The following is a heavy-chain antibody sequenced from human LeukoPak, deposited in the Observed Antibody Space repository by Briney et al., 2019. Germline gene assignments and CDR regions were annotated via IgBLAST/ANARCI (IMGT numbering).Heavy chain of an antibody. Sequence: PGGSLRLSCRASRFSFSDYDMHWVRQAPGKGLEWVAVISYDGSVKHYADSVRGRFTISRDNSKNTLYLQMNSLRAEDTAVYYCARDGIAVAGGEYGGFDYFDYWGQGTLVTVSA. D-gene: IGHD6-13*01. CDR2: ISYDGSVK. CDR3: ARDGIAVAGGEYGGFDYFDY. CDR1: RFSFSDYD. V-gene: IGHV3-33*08. J-gene: IGHJ4*02.